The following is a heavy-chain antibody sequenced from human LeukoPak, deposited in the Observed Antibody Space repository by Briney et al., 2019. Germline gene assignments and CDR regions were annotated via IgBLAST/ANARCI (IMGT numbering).Heavy chain of an antibody. CDR3: ARGPPNWGFDS. CDR2: MSPASGNT. Sequence: ASVKISCTASGYTFTSYDLNWVRRATGQGLEWMGWMSPASGNTGYAQEFQGRVTMTRDTSVSTAYMELNSLRSEDTAVYYCARGPPNWGFDSWGQGTLVTVSS. D-gene: IGHD7-27*01. J-gene: IGHJ4*02. CDR1: GYTFTSYD. V-gene: IGHV1-8*01.